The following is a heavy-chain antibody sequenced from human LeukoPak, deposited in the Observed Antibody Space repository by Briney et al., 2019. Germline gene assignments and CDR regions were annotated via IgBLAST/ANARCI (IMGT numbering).Heavy chain of an antibody. Sequence: SVKVSCKASGGTFSSYAISWVRQAPGQGLEWMGGIIPIFGTANYAQKFQGGVTITADESTSTAYMELSSLRSEDTAVYYCARQLYGSGRNFYYYYMDVWGKGTTVTVSS. CDR2: IIPIFGTA. CDR1: GGTFSSYA. V-gene: IGHV1-69*13. D-gene: IGHD3-10*01. CDR3: ARQLYGSGRNFYYYYMDV. J-gene: IGHJ6*03.